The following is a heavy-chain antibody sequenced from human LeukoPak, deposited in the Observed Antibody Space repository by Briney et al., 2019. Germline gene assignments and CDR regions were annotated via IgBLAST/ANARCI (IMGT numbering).Heavy chain of an antibody. J-gene: IGHJ3*02. CDR1: GFTFSSYS. Sequence: GGSLRLSCAASGFTFSSYSMIWVRQAPGKGLEWVSYISSSSSTIYSADSVKGRSTISRDNAKNSLYLQMNSLRDEDTAVYYCARDLSGRYAFDIWGQGTMVTVSS. CDR2: ISSSSSTI. CDR3: ARDLSGRYAFDI. V-gene: IGHV3-48*02. D-gene: IGHD3-10*01.